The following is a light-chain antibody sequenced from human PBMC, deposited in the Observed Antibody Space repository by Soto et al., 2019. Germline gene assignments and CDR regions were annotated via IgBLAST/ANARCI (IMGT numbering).Light chain of an antibody. V-gene: IGKV1-9*01. CDR3: QQLNSYPLT. CDR2: AAS. CDR1: QGISSY. J-gene: IGKJ4*01. Sequence: IQLTQSPSSLSASVGARVTITCRASQGISSYLAWYQQKPGKTPKLLIYAASTLQSGVPSRFSGSGSGTDFTLANSSLQPEDFATYYCQQLNSYPLTFGGGTKVEIK.